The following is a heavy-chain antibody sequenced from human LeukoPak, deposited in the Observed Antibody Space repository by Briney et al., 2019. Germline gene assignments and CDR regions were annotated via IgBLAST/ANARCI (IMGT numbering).Heavy chain of an antibody. V-gene: IGHV4-59*01. CDR3: GRKNNRWNLLGAFDI. Sequence: SETRSLICVVSGGSLGTDYWNWIRQSPGRGLEWIGFVHYTGSTNYNPSLKSRVTVSADTSKNQFSLKLNSVTAADTAFYCCGRKNNRWNLLGAFDIWGQGTMVTVSS. CDR2: VHYTGST. D-gene: IGHD1-1*01. J-gene: IGHJ3*02. CDR1: GGSLGTDY.